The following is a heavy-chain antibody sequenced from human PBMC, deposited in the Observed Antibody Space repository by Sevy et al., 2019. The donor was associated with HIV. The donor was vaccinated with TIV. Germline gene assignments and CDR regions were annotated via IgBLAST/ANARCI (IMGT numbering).Heavy chain of an antibody. CDR2: TKKDGSDK. D-gene: IGHD1-26*01. CDR3: AQEGIGRFDS. J-gene: IGHJ4*02. V-gene: IGHV3-7*01. CDR1: GFSFSGYW. Sequence: GGSLRLSCAASGFSFSGYWMNWVRQAPGKGLEWVANTKKDGSDKNYVESVKGRFTISRDNAKSSLYLELNSLRDEDTAVYYCAQEGIGRFDSWGQGTLVTVSS.